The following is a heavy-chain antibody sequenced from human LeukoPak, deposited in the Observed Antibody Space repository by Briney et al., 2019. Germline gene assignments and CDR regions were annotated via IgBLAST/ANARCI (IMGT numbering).Heavy chain of an antibody. CDR3: ARGHPVVPAAIPVFATDAFDI. Sequence: PGGSLRLSCAASGFTFSSYSMNWVRQAPGKGLEWVSYISSSSSTIYYADSVKGRFTISRDNAKNSLYLQMNSLRAEDTAVYYCARGHPVVPAAIPVFATDAFDIWGQGTMVTVSS. CDR1: GFTFSSYS. V-gene: IGHV3-48*01. J-gene: IGHJ3*02. D-gene: IGHD2-2*02. CDR2: ISSSSSTI.